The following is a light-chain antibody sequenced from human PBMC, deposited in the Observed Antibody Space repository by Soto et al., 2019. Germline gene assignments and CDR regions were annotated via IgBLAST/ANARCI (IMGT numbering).Light chain of an antibody. Sequence: DIQMTQSPSTLSASVGDRVTITCRASQSISTRLAWYQQKPGKAPKLLIYDASSLESGVPSRFSGSGSGTEFTLTISSLQPDDFATYYCQHFNSYPWTFGQGTKVDIK. J-gene: IGKJ1*01. CDR3: QHFNSYPWT. CDR2: DAS. CDR1: QSISTR. V-gene: IGKV1-5*01.